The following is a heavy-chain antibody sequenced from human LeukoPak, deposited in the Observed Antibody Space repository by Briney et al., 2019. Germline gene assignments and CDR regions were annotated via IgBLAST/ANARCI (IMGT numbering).Heavy chain of an antibody. CDR2: IYDSGST. J-gene: IGHJ4*02. V-gene: IGHV4-61*01. CDR3: ARAGNNWSFDY. D-gene: IGHD1-1*01. Sequence: SETLSLTCTVSGGSVSSGTYYWSWIRQPPGKGLEWIGYIYDSGSTNYNPSLKSRVTISVDTSKNQFSLKVSSVTAADTAVYYCARAGNNWSFDYWGQGTLVTVSS. CDR1: GGSVSSGTYY.